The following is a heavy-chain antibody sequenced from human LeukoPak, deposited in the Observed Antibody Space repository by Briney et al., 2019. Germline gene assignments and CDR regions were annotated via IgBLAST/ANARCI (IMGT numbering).Heavy chain of an antibody. J-gene: IGHJ4*02. CDR1: GFTFSSYA. V-gene: IGHV3-23*01. D-gene: IGHD3-22*01. CDR3: AKGLKYYYGSSPSPGMY. Sequence: PGGSLRLSCAASGFTFSSYAMSWVRQAPGKGLEWVSAISGSGGSTYYADSVKGRFTISRDNSKNTLYLQMNSLRAEDTAVYYCAKGLKYYYGSSPSPGMYWGQGTLVTVSS. CDR2: ISGSGGST.